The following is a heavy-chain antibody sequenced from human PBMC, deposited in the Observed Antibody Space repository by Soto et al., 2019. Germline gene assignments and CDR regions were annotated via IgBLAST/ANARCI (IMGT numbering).Heavy chain of an antibody. J-gene: IGHJ4*02. CDR2: IIGHNGRT. V-gene: IGHV3-23*01. Sequence: EVQLLGSGGGLVQPGGSLRLACAAPGFIFDTFDMSWVHQAPGKGVEWVSAIIGHNGRTYYADSVTGRFTISKDNSNKTLYLQMNSLRVEDTAIYYCTKGAWLDDFCGQGVLVTVSS. CDR3: TKGAWLDDF. CDR1: GFIFDTFD. D-gene: IGHD6-19*01.